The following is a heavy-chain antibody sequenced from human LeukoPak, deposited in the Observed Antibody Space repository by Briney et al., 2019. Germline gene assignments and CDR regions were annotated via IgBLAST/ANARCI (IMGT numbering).Heavy chain of an antibody. V-gene: IGHV4-30-4*01. CDR3: ARFRRFGEGNLDY. J-gene: IGHJ4*02. CDR2: IYYSGST. D-gene: IGHD3-10*01. CDR1: GGSISSGDYY. Sequence: SQTLSLTCTVSGGSISSGDYYWSWIRQPPGQGLEWIGYIYYSGSTYYNPSLKSRVTISVDTSKNQFSLKLSSVTAADTAVYYCARFRRFGEGNLDYWGQGTLVTVSS.